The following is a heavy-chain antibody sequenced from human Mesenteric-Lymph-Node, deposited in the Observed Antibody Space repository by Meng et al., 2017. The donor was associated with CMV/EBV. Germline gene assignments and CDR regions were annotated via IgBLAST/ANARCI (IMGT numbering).Heavy chain of an antibody. V-gene: IGHV3-74*01. CDR1: GFTFSSYW. Sequence: GESLKISCATSGFTFSSYWMHWVRQAPGKGLVWVSRINSDGSSTNYADSVKGRFTISRDNAKNTLYLQMNSLRAEDTAVYYCARLADRGYSYATWIDYWGQGTLVTVSS. CDR3: ARLADRGYSYATWIDY. CDR2: INSDGSST. D-gene: IGHD5-18*01. J-gene: IGHJ4*02.